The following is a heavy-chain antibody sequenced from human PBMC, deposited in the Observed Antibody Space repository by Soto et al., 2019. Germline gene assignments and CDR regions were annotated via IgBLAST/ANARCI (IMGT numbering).Heavy chain of an antibody. CDR2: ISGSGGST. CDR3: AKDYDSSGYYSVAFDI. CDR1: GFTFSSYA. Sequence: GGSLRLSCAASGFTFSSYAMSWVRQAPGKGLEWVSAISGSGGSTYYADSVKGRFTISRGNSKNTLYLQMNSLRAEDTAVYYCAKDYDSSGYYSVAFDIWGQGTMVTVS. D-gene: IGHD3-22*01. J-gene: IGHJ3*02. V-gene: IGHV3-23*01.